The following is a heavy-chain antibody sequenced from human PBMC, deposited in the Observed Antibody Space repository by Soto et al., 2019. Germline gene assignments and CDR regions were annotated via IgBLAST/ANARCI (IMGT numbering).Heavy chain of an antibody. CDR2: IGTAGDT. Sequence: LRLSCAAPGFTFSSYDMHWVRQATGKGLEWVSAIGTAGDTYYPGSVKGRFTISRENAKNSLYLQMNSLRAGDKAVYYCARAGVPAIFGVVTSYYYGMDLWGQGTTVTVSS. J-gene: IGHJ6*02. CDR1: GFTFSSYD. CDR3: ARAGVPAIFGVVTSYYYGMDL. D-gene: IGHD3-3*01. V-gene: IGHV3-13*01.